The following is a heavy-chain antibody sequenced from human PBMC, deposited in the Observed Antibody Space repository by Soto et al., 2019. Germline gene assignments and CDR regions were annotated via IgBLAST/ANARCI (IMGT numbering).Heavy chain of an antibody. V-gene: IGHV3-23*01. D-gene: IGHD3-9*01. Sequence: QPGGSLRLSCAASGFTFSSYAMSWVRQAPGKGLEWVSAISGSGGSTYYADSVKGRFTISRDNSKNTLYLQMNSLRAEDTAVYYCARDDYDILTGPGGYYYYGMDVWGQGTTVTVSS. CDR3: ARDDYDILTGPGGYYYYGMDV. CDR2: ISGSGGST. J-gene: IGHJ6*02. CDR1: GFTFSSYA.